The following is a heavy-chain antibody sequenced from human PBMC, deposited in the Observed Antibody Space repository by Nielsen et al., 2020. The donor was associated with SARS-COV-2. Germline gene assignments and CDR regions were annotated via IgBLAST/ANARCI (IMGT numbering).Heavy chain of an antibody. D-gene: IGHD2-21*01. Sequence: ASVKVFCKASGYKFTTYYIHWVRQAPGQGLEWMGIINTSGATTNYGQKFQGRVTMTRDTSTNTVYLELSSLTSEDTAIYFCAREHISPFSLDYWGQGTLVTVSS. V-gene: IGHV1-46*01. CDR1: GYKFTTYY. J-gene: IGHJ4*02. CDR3: AREHISPFSLDY. CDR2: INTSGATT.